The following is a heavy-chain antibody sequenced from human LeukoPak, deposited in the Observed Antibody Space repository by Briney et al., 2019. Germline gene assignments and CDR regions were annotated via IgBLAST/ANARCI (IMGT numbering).Heavy chain of an antibody. V-gene: IGHV3-23*01. CDR3: AKDQTYCGGDCYLYNWFDP. D-gene: IGHD2-21*02. Sequence: PGGSLRLSCVASGFIFSNYAMSWVRQAPGKGLEWVSGMSVSGSNTYYADSVKGRFTISRDNSKNTLYLQMNSLRAEDTAVYYCAKDQTYCGGDCYLYNWFDPWGQGTLVTVSS. CDR2: MSVSGSNT. CDR1: GFIFSNYA. J-gene: IGHJ5*02.